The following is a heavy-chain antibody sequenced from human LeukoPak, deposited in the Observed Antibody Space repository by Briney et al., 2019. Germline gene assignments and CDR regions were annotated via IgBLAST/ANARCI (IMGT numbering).Heavy chain of an antibody. J-gene: IGHJ4*02. CDR3: ARLNITIFGVVIAIDY. CDR1: GGSISSYY. Sequence: SETLSLTCTVSGGSISSYYWSWIRQPPGKGLEWIGYIYYSGSTNYNPSLKSRVTISVDTSKNQFSLKLSFVTAADTAVYYCARLNITIFGVVIAIDYWGQGTLVTVSS. CDR2: IYYSGST. V-gene: IGHV4-59*08. D-gene: IGHD3-3*01.